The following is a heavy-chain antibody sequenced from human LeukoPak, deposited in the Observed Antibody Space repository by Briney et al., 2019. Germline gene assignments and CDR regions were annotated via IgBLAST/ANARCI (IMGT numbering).Heavy chain of an antibody. Sequence: GGSLRLSCAASGFTVSSSYISWVRQAPGKGLEWVSVMYSGGNTYYADSVKGRFTISRDKSKNTLYLQMNSLGAEDTAVYHCARVQAVFQNFDYWGQGTLVTVSS. V-gene: IGHV3-66*01. CDR3: ARVQAVFQNFDY. CDR1: GFTVSSSY. J-gene: IGHJ4*02. CDR2: MYSGGNT.